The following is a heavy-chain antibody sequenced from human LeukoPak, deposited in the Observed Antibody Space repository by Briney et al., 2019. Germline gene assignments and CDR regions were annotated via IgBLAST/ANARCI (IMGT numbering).Heavy chain of an antibody. D-gene: IGHD1-14*01. CDR1: GGTFSSYA. CDR3: ARTWTRTHGYYYYYYYMDV. Sequence: SVKVSCKASGGTFSSYAISWVRQAPGQGLEWMGGIIPIFGTANYAQKFQGRVTITTDESTSTAYMELSSLRSEDTAVYYCARTWTRTHGYYYYYYYMDVWGKGTTVTVSS. J-gene: IGHJ6*03. V-gene: IGHV1-69*05. CDR2: IIPIFGTA.